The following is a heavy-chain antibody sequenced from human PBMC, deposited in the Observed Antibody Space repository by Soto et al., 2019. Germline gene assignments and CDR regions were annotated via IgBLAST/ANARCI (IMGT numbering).Heavy chain of an antibody. CDR1: GFTFTSYT. CDR3: ARARVYATGPLDF. V-gene: IGHV3-21*02. J-gene: IGHJ4*02. CDR2: ISSSSDYI. D-gene: IGHD6-13*01. Sequence: EVQLVESGGGLVKPGGPLRLSCAASGFTFTSYTMNWVRQAPGKGLEWVSSISSSSDYIYYADSMKGRVTISRDNAKNSLFLDMNSLTGEDAAVYYCARARVYATGPLDFCGQGTLVTVSS.